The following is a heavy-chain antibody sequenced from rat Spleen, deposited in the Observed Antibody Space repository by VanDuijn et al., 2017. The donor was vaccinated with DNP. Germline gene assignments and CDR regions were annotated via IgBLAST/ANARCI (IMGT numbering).Heavy chain of an antibody. V-gene: IGHV5S13*01. CDR1: GFTFSDYN. CDR3: ARLGALDY. Sequence: EVQLVESGGGLVQPGRSLKLSCAASGFTFSDYNMAWVRQAPTKGLEWVACMSPTTRSSYYRDSVRGRFTVSRDNAKNTQYLQMDSLRSEDTATYYCARLGALDYWGQGVMVTVSS. D-gene: IGHD5-1*01. J-gene: IGHJ2*01. CDR2: MSPTTRSS.